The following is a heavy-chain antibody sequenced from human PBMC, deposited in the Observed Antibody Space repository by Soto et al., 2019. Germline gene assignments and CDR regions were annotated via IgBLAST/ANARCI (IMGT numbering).Heavy chain of an antibody. D-gene: IGHD2-8*01. CDR2: ISSRSSTI. Sequence: QVQLVESGGGLVKPGGSLRLSCAASGFTFSDYYMSWSRQAPGKGLEWVSYISSRSSTIFYADSVKGRFTISRDNGKNSLYLQMNSLRAEDTAVYYCASGTNGAFCVYWGQGILVTVSS. J-gene: IGHJ4*02. V-gene: IGHV3-11*01. CDR1: GFTFSDYY. CDR3: ASGTNGAFCVY.